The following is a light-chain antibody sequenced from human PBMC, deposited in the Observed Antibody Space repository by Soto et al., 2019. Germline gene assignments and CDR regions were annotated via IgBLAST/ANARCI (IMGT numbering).Light chain of an antibody. CDR3: QQYNNCPYT. CDR2: GAS. CDR1: QSVSSN. Sequence: EIVMTQSPATLSVSPGERATLSCRASQSVSSNLAWYQQKPGQAPRLLIYGASNRATGIPARFSGSGSGTDFTLTISSLQSEDFAVYYCQQYNNCPYTFGQGTKLEIK. J-gene: IGKJ2*01. V-gene: IGKV3-15*01.